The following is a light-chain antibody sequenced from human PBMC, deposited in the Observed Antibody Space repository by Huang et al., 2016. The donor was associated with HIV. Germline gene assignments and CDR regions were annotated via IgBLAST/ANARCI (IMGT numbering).Light chain of an antibody. CDR2: WSS. Sequence: DIVMTQSPDSLAVSLGERATLHCKSSQSVYATSTERDYVAWFQQKPGQPPQLLLLWSSSREAGVPDRFSGSGSGSDFTLTIANLEPEDAAFYYCQQYYSSPQTFGQGTRV. V-gene: IGKV4-1*01. J-gene: IGKJ1*01. CDR1: QSVYATSTERDY. CDR3: QQYYSSPQT.